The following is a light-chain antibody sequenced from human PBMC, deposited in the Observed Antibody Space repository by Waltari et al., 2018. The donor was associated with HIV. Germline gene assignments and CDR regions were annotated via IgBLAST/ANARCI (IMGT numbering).Light chain of an antibody. J-gene: IGKJ4*01. Sequence: EVVMTQSPAILSVSPGEGATLSCRASQSVRSNFAWYQQKPGQAPRILIYAISTRATGIPARFSGGGSGTEFTLTISSLQSEDFAVYYCQQYNTWPLTFGGGTRVEIK. CDR1: QSVRSN. CDR2: AIS. CDR3: QQYNTWPLT. V-gene: IGKV3-15*01.